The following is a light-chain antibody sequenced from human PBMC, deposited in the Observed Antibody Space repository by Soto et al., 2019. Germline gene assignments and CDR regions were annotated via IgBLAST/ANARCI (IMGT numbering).Light chain of an antibody. CDR3: QQCNNWPYT. V-gene: IGKV3-15*01. Sequence: EIVMTQSPATLSVSPGEGATLSCRASQSVSTNLAWYQQKPGQGPSLLIYDASTRATGIPARFRGSGSGTEFTLTISSLQAEDFALYYCQQCNNWPYTFGQGTKLDIK. CDR1: QSVSTN. CDR2: DAS. J-gene: IGKJ2*01.